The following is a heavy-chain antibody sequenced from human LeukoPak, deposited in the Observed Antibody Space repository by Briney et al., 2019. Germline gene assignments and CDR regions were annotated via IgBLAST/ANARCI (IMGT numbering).Heavy chain of an antibody. V-gene: IGHV1-2*02. CDR2: INPNSGGT. CDR3: ARAGLGIAAAGIAFGGPLTELDWFDP. D-gene: IGHD6-13*01. J-gene: IGHJ5*02. Sequence: GASVKVSCKASGYTFTGYYMHWVRQAPGQGLEWMGWINPNSGGTNYAQKFQGRVTMTRDTSISAAYMELSRLRSDDTAVYYCARAGLGIAAAGIAFGGPLTELDWFDPWGQGTLVTVSP. CDR1: GYTFTGYY.